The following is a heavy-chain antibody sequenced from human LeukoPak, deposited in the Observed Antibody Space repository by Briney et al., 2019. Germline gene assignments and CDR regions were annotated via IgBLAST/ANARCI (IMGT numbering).Heavy chain of an antibody. Sequence: ASVRVSCKASGYTFTSYAMNWVRQAPGQGLEWMGWINTNTGNPTYAQGLTGRFVFSLDTSVSTAYLQISSLKAEDTAVYYCARDPTYYDILTGYYSASEDYFDYWGQGTLVTVSS. J-gene: IGHJ4*02. CDR2: INTNTGNP. CDR1: GYTFTSYA. CDR3: ARDPTYYDILTGYYSASEDYFDY. V-gene: IGHV7-4-1*02. D-gene: IGHD3-9*01.